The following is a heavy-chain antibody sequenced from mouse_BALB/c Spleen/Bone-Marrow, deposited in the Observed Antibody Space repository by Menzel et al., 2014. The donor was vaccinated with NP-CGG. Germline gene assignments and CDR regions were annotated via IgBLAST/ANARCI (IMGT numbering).Heavy chain of an antibody. CDR3: APYYYGSSYGFYWYFDV. Sequence: QVQLQQPGAELVKPGASVKLSCKASGYTFTSYWMHWVKQRPGQGLEWIGEINPSNGRTNYNEKFKSKATLTVDKSSSTAYMQLSSLTSEDSVVYYCAPYYYGSSYGFYWYFDVWGAGTMVTVSS. D-gene: IGHD1-1*01. CDR2: INPSNGRT. CDR1: GYTFTSYW. V-gene: IGHV1S81*02. J-gene: IGHJ1*01.